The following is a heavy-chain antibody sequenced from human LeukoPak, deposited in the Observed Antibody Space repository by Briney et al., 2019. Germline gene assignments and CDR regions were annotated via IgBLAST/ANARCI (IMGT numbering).Heavy chain of an antibody. Sequence: GGSLRLSCAASGFTFRSYWMSWVRQAPGEGLEWVANIRQDGNEKYYVDSVKGRFTISRDNVKNSLYLQMNSLRAEDTAMYYRARGGGNFDYWGQGTLVTVSS. CDR1: GFTFRSYW. J-gene: IGHJ4*02. CDR3: ARGGGNFDY. D-gene: IGHD2-15*01. CDR2: IRQDGNEK. V-gene: IGHV3-7*01.